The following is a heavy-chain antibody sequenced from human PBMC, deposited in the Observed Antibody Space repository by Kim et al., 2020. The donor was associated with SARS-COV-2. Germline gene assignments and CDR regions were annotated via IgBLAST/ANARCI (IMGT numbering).Heavy chain of an antibody. J-gene: IGHJ4*02. V-gene: IGHV3-66*01. Sequence: GGSLRLSCAASGFTVSSNYMSWVRQAPGKGMEWVSVIYSGGSTYYADSVKGRFTISRDNSKNTLYLHMNSLRAEDTAVYYCAGGPYSSGWYLNHGEYYFDYWGQGALVTVSS. CDR2: IYSGGST. CDR3: AGGPYSSGWYLNHGEYYFDY. CDR1: GFTVSSNY. D-gene: IGHD6-19*01.